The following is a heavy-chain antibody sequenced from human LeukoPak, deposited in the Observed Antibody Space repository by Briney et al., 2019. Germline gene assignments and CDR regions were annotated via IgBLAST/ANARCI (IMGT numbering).Heavy chain of an antibody. CDR1: GGSISSYY. J-gene: IGHJ5*02. CDR2: IYYSGST. Sequence: SETLSLTCTVSGGSISSYYWSWIRQPPGKGLEWIGYIYYSGSTNYNPSLKSRVTISVDTSKNQFSLKLSSVTAADTAVYYCARGGRYCSGGSCLYNWFDPWGQGTLVTVSS. D-gene: IGHD2-15*01. CDR3: ARGGRYCSGGSCLYNWFDP. V-gene: IGHV4-59*12.